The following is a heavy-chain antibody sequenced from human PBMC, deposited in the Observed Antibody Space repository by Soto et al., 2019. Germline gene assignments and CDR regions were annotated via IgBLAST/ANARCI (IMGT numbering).Heavy chain of an antibody. CDR2: ISWNSGSI. D-gene: IGHD6-13*01. J-gene: IGHJ6*02. V-gene: IGHV3-9*01. CDR3: AKDSSGSSWGFEYYYGMDV. Sequence: GGSLRLSCAASGFTFDDYAMHWVRQAPGKGLEWVSGISWNSGSIGYADSVKGRFTISRDNAKNSLYLQMNSLRAEDTALYYCAKDSSGSSWGFEYYYGMDVWGQGTTVTVSS. CDR1: GFTFDDYA.